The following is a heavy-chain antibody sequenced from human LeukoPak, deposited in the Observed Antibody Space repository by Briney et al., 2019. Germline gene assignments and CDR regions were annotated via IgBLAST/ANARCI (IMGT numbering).Heavy chain of an antibody. Sequence: GGSLRLSCAASGLTFSSYAMSWVRQAPGKGLEWVSAISGSGGSTYYADSVKGRFTISRDNSKNTLYLQMNSLRAEDTAVYYWAKAIVVVPAAMRGGFDYWGQGTLVTVSS. CDR1: GLTFSSYA. D-gene: IGHD2-2*01. CDR2: ISGSGGST. J-gene: IGHJ4*02. CDR3: AKAIVVVPAAMRGGFDY. V-gene: IGHV3-23*01.